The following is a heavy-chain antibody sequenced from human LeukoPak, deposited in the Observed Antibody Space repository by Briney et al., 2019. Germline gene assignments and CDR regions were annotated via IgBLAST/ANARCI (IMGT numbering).Heavy chain of an antibody. CDR1: GFTFSGYA. Sequence: GGSLRLSCAASGFTFSGYAMNWVRQAPGKGLEWVSGISAGGGSTYHAGSVKGRFTISRDNSKNTLYLQMNSLRADDTAVYYCAKRRGYSGYDYVIDYWGQGTLVTVSS. J-gene: IGHJ4*02. CDR3: AKRRGYSGYDYVIDY. D-gene: IGHD5-12*01. CDR2: ISAGGGST. V-gene: IGHV3-23*01.